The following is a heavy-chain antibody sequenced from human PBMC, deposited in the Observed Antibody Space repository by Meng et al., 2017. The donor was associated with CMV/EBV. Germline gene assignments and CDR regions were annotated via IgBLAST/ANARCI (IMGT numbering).Heavy chain of an antibody. CDR3: ARDKTGVVGLFDY. Sequence: GGSLRLSCAASGFTFSSYSMNWARQAPGKGLEWVSSISSSSSSIYYADSVKGRFTISRDNAKNSLYLQMNSLRAEDTAVYYCARDKTGVVGLFDYWGQGTLVTVSS. V-gene: IGHV3-21*01. CDR2: ISSSSSSI. J-gene: IGHJ4*02. CDR1: GFTFSSYS. D-gene: IGHD2-15*01.